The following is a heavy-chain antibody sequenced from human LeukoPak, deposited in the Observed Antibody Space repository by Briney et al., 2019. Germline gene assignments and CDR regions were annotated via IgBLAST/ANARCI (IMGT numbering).Heavy chain of an antibody. D-gene: IGHD3-10*01. CDR1: GGSISRDY. V-gene: IGHV4-59*12. CDR2: IFYSGST. CDR3: AKSNGYGLIDI. J-gene: IGHJ3*02. Sequence: SETLSLTYTVSGGSISRDYWSWIRQPPGKGLEWIGNIFYSGSTYYGPSLKSRLTISLDTSRNQFSLKLNSGTAADTAVYYCAKSNGYGLIDIWGQGTMVTVSS.